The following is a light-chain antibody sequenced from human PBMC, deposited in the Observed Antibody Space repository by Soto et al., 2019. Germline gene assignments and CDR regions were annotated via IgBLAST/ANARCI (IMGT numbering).Light chain of an antibody. V-gene: IGKV1-39*01. CDR2: AAS. CDR3: QQSYSTPRT. CDR1: QSISNY. J-gene: IGKJ1*01. Sequence: DIQMTQSPSSLSVSVGDRVTITCRASQSISNYLNWYQQKPGKAPKLLIYAASTLQSGVPSRFSGSGSGTDFTLTFSSLQPEDFATYYCQQSYSTPRTFGQGTKVEIK.